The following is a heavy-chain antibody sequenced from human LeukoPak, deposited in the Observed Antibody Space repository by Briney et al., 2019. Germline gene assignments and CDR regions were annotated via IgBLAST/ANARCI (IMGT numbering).Heavy chain of an antibody. V-gene: IGHV1-46*01. D-gene: IGHD3-16*01. CDR2: INPSGGST. CDR1: GYTFTSYY. Sequence: ASVTVSYKASGYTFTSYYMHWVRQAPGQGLEWVGMINPSGGSTSYTQRFQGRVTMTRDKSTDTVYMELSRLRSEDTAVYYCAREWGYHWDPWGQGTLVTVSS. CDR3: AREWGYHWDP. J-gene: IGHJ5*02.